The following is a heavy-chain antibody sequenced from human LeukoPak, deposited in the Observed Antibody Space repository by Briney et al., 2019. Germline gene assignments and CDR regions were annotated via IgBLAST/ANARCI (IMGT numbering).Heavy chain of an antibody. CDR3: ARSLLGYDGSAYYGSGMDV. J-gene: IGHJ6*02. CDR2: IYHSGRT. CDR1: SASISSGGYS. Sequence: PSETLSLTCTVSSASISSGGYSWTWIRQPPGKGLEWIGYIYHSGRTYYNPSLKSRVTISVDRSKNQFSLKLSSVTVADTAVYYCARSLLGYDGSAYYGSGMDVWGQGTTVTVSS. D-gene: IGHD3-22*01. V-gene: IGHV4-30-2*01.